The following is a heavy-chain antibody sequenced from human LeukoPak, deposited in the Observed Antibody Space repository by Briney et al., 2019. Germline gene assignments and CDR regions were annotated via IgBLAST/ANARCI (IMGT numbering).Heavy chain of an antibody. J-gene: IGHJ3*01. CDR2: LYSGANT. Sequence: SGGSLRLSCAASGFTFSNYAMSWLRQAPGKGLEWVSVLYSGANTYYADSVKGRFTISRDNSKNTLFLQMNRLRADDTAVYYCARAVAYYYVSGNYYPGAFDVWGQGTMVTVSS. CDR3: ARAVAYYYVSGNYYPGAFDV. V-gene: IGHV3-53*01. D-gene: IGHD3-10*01. CDR1: GFTFSNYA.